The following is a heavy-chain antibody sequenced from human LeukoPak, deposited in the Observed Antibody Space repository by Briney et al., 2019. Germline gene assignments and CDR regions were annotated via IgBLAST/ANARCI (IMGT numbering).Heavy chain of an antibody. J-gene: IGHJ4*02. D-gene: IGHD2-2*01. CDR3: ARALKGYCSSTSCLRGLDY. V-gene: IGHV1-2*02. CDR1: GYTFTGYY. CDR2: INPNSGGT. Sequence: ASVKVSCKASGYTFTGYYMHWVRQAPGQGLEGMGWINPNSGGTNYAQKFQGRVTMTRDTSISTAYMELSRLRSDDTAVYYCARALKGYCSSTSCLRGLDYWGQGTLVTVSS.